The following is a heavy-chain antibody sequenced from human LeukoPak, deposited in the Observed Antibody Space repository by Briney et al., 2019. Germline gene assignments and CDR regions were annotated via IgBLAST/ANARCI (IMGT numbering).Heavy chain of an antibody. V-gene: IGHV4-59*01. Sequence: SETLSLTCTVSGGSINNYYWSWIRQPPGKGLEWIGYIYYSGSTNYNPSLKSGATISVDTSKNEFALKLASVTAADTAVYYCARVGSSYFFDYWGQGTLVTVSS. CDR1: GGSINNYY. CDR2: IYYSGST. CDR3: ARVGSSYFFDY. D-gene: IGHD6-6*01. J-gene: IGHJ4*02.